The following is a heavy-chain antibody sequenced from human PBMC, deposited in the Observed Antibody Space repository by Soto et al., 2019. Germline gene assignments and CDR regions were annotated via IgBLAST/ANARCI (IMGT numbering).Heavy chain of an antibody. D-gene: IGHD3-22*01. CDR3: AREEPYYYDSSGYYFDY. Sequence: PGGSLRLSCAASGITVSSNFMSWVRQAPGKGLEWVSIIYSGGSTYYPDSVKGRFTISRDNSKSTLYLQMNSLRAEDTAVYYCAREEPYYYDSSGYYFDYWGQGTLVTVSS. CDR1: GITVSSNF. V-gene: IGHV3-66*01. J-gene: IGHJ4*02. CDR2: IYSGGST.